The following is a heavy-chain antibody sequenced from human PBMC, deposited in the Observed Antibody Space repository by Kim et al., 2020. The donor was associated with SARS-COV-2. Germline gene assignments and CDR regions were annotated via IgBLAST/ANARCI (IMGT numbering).Heavy chain of an antibody. J-gene: IGHJ4*01. V-gene: IGHV3-20*04. Sequence: GGSLRLSCAASSFTFDDYGMSWVRQGPGKGLEWLSYINWNGDTILYADSVRGRLTISRDNAKNSLYLHMKSLRAEDTALYFCARVNCTSASCYPDHWGHGTLVTVSS. CDR1: SFTFDDYG. D-gene: IGHD2-2*01. CDR2: INWNGDTI. CDR3: ARVNCTSASCYPDH.